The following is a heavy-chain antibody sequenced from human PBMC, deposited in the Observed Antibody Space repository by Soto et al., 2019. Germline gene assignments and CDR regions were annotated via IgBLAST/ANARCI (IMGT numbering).Heavy chain of an antibody. J-gene: IGHJ6*03. CDR1: GFTVSSNY. V-gene: IGHV3-66*04. D-gene: IGHD2-21*01. CDR2: IYSGGST. CDR3: ARHGETGNYYYYYMDV. Sequence: GVLRLSCAASGFTVSSNYMSWFRQAPGKGLEWVSVIYSGGSTYYADSVKGRFTISRDNSKNTLYLQMNSLRAEDTAVYYCARHGETGNYYYYYMDVWGKGTTVTVSS.